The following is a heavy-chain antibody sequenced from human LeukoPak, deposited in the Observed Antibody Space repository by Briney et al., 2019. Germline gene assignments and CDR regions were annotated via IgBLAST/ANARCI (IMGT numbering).Heavy chain of an antibody. D-gene: IGHD2-2*02. CDR2: IKRDGSEK. CDR1: GFTFSTYW. CDR3: AREVRVVPVAIPGFDY. Sequence: PGGSLRLSCAASGFTFSTYWMSWVRQAPGKGLEWVANIKRDGSEKYYVDSVKGRFTISRDNAKNSLYLQMNSLRAEDTAVYYCAREVRVVPVAIPGFDYWGQGTLVTVSS. V-gene: IGHV3-7*01. J-gene: IGHJ4*02.